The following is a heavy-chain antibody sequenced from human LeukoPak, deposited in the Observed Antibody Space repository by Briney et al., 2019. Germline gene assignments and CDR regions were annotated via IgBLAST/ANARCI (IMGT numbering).Heavy chain of an antibody. CDR1: GFTFSAYS. V-gene: IGHV3-21*01. CDR3: AGCYGSGSPYYYYYYYMDV. J-gene: IGHJ6*03. Sequence: GGSLRLSCAASGFTFSAYSMNWVRRTPGKGLEWVSSITTSSSYMFYADSVRGRFTISRDNAENSLYLQMNSLRAEDTAVYYCAGCYGSGSPYYYYYYYMDVWGKGTTVTVSS. D-gene: IGHD3-10*01. CDR2: ITTSSSYM.